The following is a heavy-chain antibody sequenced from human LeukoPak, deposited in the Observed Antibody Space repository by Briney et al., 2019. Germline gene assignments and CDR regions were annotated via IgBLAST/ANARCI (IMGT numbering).Heavy chain of an antibody. CDR3: ARDRRRWDYGGNGRAFDI. D-gene: IGHD4-23*01. CDR1: GGSISSSSYY. J-gene: IGHJ3*02. V-gene: IGHV4-39*02. CDR2: IYNSGST. Sequence: SETLSLTCTVSGGSISSSSYYWGWIRQPPGKGLEWIGSIYNSGSTYNNPSLKSRVTISVDTSKNQFSLKVSSVTAADTAVYYCARDRRRWDYGGNGRAFDIWGQGTMVTVSS.